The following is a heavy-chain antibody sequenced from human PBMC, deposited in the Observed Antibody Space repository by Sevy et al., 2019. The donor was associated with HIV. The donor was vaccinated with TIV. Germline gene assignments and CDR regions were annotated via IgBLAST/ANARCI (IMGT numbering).Heavy chain of an antibody. CDR2: IYYNGDI. V-gene: IGHV4-59*08. J-gene: IGHJ4*02. D-gene: IGHD1-26*01. CDR1: GGSITSLY. CDR3: AGENAWGRGYS. Sequence: QSQTLSLTCTVSGGSITSLYWNWIRQPPGKGLEWIANIYYNGDINYNPSLKSRVTLSLDTSKNQFSLRLSSVTAADTAMYYCAGENAWGRGYSWGQGTLVTVSS.